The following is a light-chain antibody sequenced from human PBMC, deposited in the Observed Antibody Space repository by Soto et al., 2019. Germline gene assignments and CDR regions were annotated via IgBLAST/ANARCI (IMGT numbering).Light chain of an antibody. J-gene: IGKJ2*01. V-gene: IGKV3-15*01. Sequence: EIVMTQSPATLSVSPGERVTLSCRASQSVSSSLAWYQQKPGQAPRLLIYGASTRATGFPARFSGSGSGTEFTLTISSLQSEDSAVYYCQQYLNWPPMYTFGQGTKLEIK. CDR3: QQYLNWPPMYT. CDR1: QSVSSS. CDR2: GAS.